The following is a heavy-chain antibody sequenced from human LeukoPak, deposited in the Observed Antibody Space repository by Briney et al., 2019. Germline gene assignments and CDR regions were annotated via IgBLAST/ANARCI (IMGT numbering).Heavy chain of an antibody. V-gene: IGHV4-34*01. J-gene: IGHJ5*02. Sequence: PSETLSLTCAVYGGSFSGYYWSWIRQPPGKGLEWIGEINHSGSTNYNPSLKSRVTISVDTSKNQFSLKLSSVTAADTAVYYCARLVLLGGFDPWDQGTLVTVSS. CDR1: GGSFSGYY. CDR3: ARLVLLGGFDP. CDR2: INHSGST. D-gene: IGHD3-16*01.